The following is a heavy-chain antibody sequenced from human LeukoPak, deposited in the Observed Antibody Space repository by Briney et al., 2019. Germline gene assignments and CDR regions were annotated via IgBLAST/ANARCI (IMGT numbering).Heavy chain of an antibody. D-gene: IGHD3-10*01. V-gene: IGHV3-66*01. Sequence: GGSLRLSCAASGFTFSSNYMSWVRQAPGKGLEWVSVIYSGGSTYYADSVKGRFTISRDNSKNTLYLQMNSLRAEDTAVYYCARYYYGSGMFDYWGQGTLVTVSS. CDR1: GFTFSSNY. J-gene: IGHJ4*02. CDR3: ARYYYGSGMFDY. CDR2: IYSGGST.